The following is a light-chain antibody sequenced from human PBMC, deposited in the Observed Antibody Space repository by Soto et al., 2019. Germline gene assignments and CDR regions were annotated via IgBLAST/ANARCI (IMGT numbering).Light chain of an antibody. CDR2: DTS. Sequence: EIVMTQSPVTLSVSPGERATLSCRASQSVSSNLAWYQQKPGQAPRLLIYDTSTRATGIPARFSGSGSGTEFTLTISSLQSEDFAVYSCQQYINSPRTLGQGT. J-gene: IGKJ1*01. V-gene: IGKV3-15*01. CDR1: QSVSSN. CDR3: QQYINSPRT.